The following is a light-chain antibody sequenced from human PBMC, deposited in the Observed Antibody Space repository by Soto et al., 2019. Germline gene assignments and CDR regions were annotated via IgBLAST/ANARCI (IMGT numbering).Light chain of an antibody. CDR2: GNN. J-gene: IGLJ3*02. V-gene: IGLV1-40*01. Sequence: QSVLTQPPSVSGAPGQRVTISCTESSSNIGAGYDVHWYQQLPGTAPKLLIYGNNNRPSGVPDRFSGSKSGTSASLAITGLQDEDEADYYCQSYDSSLSGWVFGGGTKLTVL. CDR1: SSNIGAGYD. CDR3: QSYDSSLSGWV.